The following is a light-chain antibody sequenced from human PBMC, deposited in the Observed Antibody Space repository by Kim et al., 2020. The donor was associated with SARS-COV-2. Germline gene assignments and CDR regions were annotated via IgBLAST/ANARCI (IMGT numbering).Light chain of an antibody. CDR1: QSVSSY. CDR3: QQRSNWPPYT. J-gene: IGKJ2*01. Sequence: SQGERATLSCRASQSVSSYLAWYQQKPGQAPRLLIYDASNRATGIPARFSGSGSGTDFTRTISSLEPEDFAVYYCQQRSNWPPYTFGQGTKLEI. CDR2: DAS. V-gene: IGKV3-11*01.